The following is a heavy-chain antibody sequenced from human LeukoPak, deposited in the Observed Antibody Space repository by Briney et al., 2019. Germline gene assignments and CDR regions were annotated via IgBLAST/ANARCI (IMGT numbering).Heavy chain of an antibody. Sequence: ASVKVSCKASGYTFTGYYLHWERHAPGQGLEWMGRINPNSGGTNYAQNFQGRVTMTRDTSISTAYMELSRLRSDDTAVYYCARDGLFFYQPARSWFDPWGQGTLVTVSS. V-gene: IGHV1-2*02. CDR3: ARDGLFFYQPARSWFDP. CDR2: INPNSGGT. J-gene: IGHJ5*02. D-gene: IGHD3-10*01. CDR1: GYTFTGYY.